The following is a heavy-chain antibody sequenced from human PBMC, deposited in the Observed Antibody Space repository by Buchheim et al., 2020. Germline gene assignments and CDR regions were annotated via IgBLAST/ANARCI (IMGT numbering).Heavy chain of an antibody. V-gene: IGHV3-72*01. Sequence: EVQLVESGGGLVQPGGSLRLSCAASGFTFSDHYMDWVRQAPGKGLEWVGRTRNKANSYTTEYAASVKGRFTISRDDSKNSLYLQMNSLKTEDTAVYYCARVSIYGDYEEVDYWGQGTL. CDR1: GFTFSDHY. D-gene: IGHD4-17*01. CDR3: ARVSIYGDYEEVDY. CDR2: TRNKANSYTT. J-gene: IGHJ4*02.